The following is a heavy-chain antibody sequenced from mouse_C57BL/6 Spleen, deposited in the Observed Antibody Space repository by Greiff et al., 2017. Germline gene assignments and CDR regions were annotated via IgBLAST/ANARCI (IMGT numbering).Heavy chain of an antibody. CDR3: APRTTVVAASSSFDY. CDR2: IHPNSGST. CDR1: GYTFTSYW. V-gene: IGHV1-64*01. J-gene: IGHJ2*01. D-gene: IGHD1-1*01. Sequence: VQLQQPGAELVKPGASVKLSCKASGYTFTSYWMHWVKQRPGQGLEWIGMIHPNSGSTNYNEKFKSKATLTVDKSSSTAYRQLSSLTSEDSAVYYCAPRTTVVAASSSFDYWGQGTTLTGSS.